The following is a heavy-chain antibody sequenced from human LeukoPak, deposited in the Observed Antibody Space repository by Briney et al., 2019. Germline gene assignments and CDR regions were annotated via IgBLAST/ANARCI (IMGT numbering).Heavy chain of an antibody. Sequence: PSETLSLTCTVSGGSISSYYWSWIRQPPGNGLEWIGYIYYSGSTNYNPSLKSRVTISVDTSKNQFSLKLSSVTAADTAVYYCAREDPNIAAAGTRSWFDPWGQGTLVTVSS. CDR3: AREDPNIAAAGTRSWFDP. CDR1: GGSISSYY. CDR2: IYYSGST. V-gene: IGHV4-59*01. D-gene: IGHD6-13*01. J-gene: IGHJ5*02.